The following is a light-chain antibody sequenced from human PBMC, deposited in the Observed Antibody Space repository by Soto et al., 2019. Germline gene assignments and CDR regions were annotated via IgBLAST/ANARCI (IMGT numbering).Light chain of an antibody. V-gene: IGKV3-15*01. CDR3: QQYNNWPPIT. CDR1: QSISST. CDR2: GAS. Sequence: EIVLTQSPGTLSLSPGERATLSCRASQSISSTQLVWYQQKPGQAPTLLIFGASSRATGIPARFSGSGSGTEFTLTISSLQSEDFAVYYCQQYNNWPPITFGQGTRLEIK. J-gene: IGKJ5*01.